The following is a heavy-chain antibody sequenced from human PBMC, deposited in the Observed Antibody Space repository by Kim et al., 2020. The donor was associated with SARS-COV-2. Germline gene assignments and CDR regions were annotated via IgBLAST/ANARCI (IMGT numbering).Heavy chain of an antibody. CDR2: ISYDGSNK. Sequence: GGSLRLSCAASGFTFSSYAMHWVRQAPGKGLEWVAVISYDGSNKYYADSVKGRFTISRDNSKNTLYLQMNSLRAEDTAVYYCARERGLMATISLLDYWGQGTLVTVSS. V-gene: IGHV3-30*04. CDR3: ARERGLMATISLLDY. CDR1: GFTFSSYA. D-gene: IGHD5-12*01. J-gene: IGHJ4*02.